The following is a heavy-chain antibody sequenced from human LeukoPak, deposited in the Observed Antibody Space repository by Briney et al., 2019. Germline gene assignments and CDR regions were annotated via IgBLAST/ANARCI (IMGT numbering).Heavy chain of an antibody. Sequence: ASVKLSCTASGYTFTSYYMHWVRQAPGQGLEWMGIIHPSGASTAYAQQFQGRVTMTKDTSTSTVYMELSSLRSEDTALYYCARITMTTSGWYFDPWGRGTLVTVSS. J-gene: IGHJ2*01. V-gene: IGHV1-46*01. CDR2: IHPSGAST. CDR3: ARITMTTSGWYFDP. CDR1: GYTFTSYY. D-gene: IGHD3-22*01.